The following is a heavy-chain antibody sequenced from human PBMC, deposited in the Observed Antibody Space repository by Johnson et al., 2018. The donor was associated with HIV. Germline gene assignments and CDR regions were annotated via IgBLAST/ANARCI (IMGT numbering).Heavy chain of an antibody. CDR3: ARACRDGYTCDVFDI. V-gene: IGHV3-74*01. CDR2: MNGDGSST. CDR1: GFTFSNYW. Sequence: VQLVESGGGLVQPGGSLRLSCAASGFTFSNYWMHWVRQAPGQGLVWVSRMNGDGSSTTYADSVKGRFTISRDNAKNTLYLQMNSLRAEDTAVYYCARACRDGYTCDVFDIWGQGTMVTVSS. J-gene: IGHJ3*02. D-gene: IGHD5-24*01.